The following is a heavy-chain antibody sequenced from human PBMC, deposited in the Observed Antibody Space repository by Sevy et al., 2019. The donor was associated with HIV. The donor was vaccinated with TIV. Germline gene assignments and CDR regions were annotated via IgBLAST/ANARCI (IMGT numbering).Heavy chain of an antibody. CDR1: GFTFSSYE. CDR3: ARDGNLWFGELLYFDY. J-gene: IGHJ4*02. Sequence: LSLTCAASGFTFSSYEVNWVRQAPGKGLEWVSYIGSSGSTIYYADSVKGRFTISRDNAKNSLYLQMNSLRAEDTAVYYCARDGNLWFGELLYFDYWGQGTLVTVSS. CDR2: IGSSGSTI. V-gene: IGHV3-48*03. D-gene: IGHD3-10*01.